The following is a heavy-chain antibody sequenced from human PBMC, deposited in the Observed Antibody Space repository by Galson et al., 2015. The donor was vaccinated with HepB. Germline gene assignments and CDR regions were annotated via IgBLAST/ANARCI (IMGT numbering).Heavy chain of an antibody. CDR2: IYPGDSDT. CDR3: ARGRMYYYGSGSNPPHFDY. V-gene: IGHV5-51*03. CDR1: GYSFTSYW. Sequence: QSGAEVKKPGESLKISCKGSGYSFTSYWIGWVRQMPGKGLEWMGIIYPGDSDTRYSPSFQGQVTISADKSISTAYLQWSSLKASDTAMYYCARGRMYYYGSGSNPPHFDYWGQGTLVTVSS. J-gene: IGHJ4*02. D-gene: IGHD3-10*01.